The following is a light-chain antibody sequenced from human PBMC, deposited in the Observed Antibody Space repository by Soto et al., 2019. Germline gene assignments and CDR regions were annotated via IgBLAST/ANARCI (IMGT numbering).Light chain of an antibody. V-gene: IGLV3-10*01. CDR2: EDS. CDR1: ALPKKY. CDR3: YSIDGSGHHRV. J-gene: IGLJ2*01. Sequence: SYELTQPSSVSVSPGQTARITCSGDALPKKYAYWYQQKSGQAPVMVIYEDSKRPSGIPERFSGSSSGTMATLTVSGAQADDEADYFCYSIDGSGHHRVFGGGTKLTVL.